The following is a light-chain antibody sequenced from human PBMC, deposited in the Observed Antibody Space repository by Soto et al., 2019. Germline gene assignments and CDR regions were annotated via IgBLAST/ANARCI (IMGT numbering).Light chain of an antibody. Sequence: EIVITQSPATLSVSPGERATLSCRASQTISTNLAWYQQKTGQAPRLLIYGASSRDTGIPDRFSGSGSGTDFTLTISRLETEDFAVYYCQQYGSSPITFGQGTRLEIK. CDR2: GAS. CDR3: QQYGSSPIT. CDR1: QTISTN. V-gene: IGKV3-20*01. J-gene: IGKJ5*01.